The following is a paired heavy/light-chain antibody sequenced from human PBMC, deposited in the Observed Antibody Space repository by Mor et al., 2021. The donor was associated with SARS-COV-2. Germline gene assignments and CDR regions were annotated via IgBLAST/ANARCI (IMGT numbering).Light chain of an antibody. CDR2: DTS. V-gene: IGLV7-46*01. CDR1: TGAVTSGHY. J-gene: IGLJ3*02. Sequence: QAVVTQEPSLTVSPGGTVTLTCGSSTGAVTSGHYPYWFQQKPGQAPRALIYDTSDRHSWTPARFSGSLLGGKAALTLSGALPEDEAEYYCLLSYSGTHRVFGGGTKVTVL. CDR3: LLSYSGTHRV.
Heavy chain of an antibody. V-gene: IGHV3-33*01. CDR2: IWYDGTRT. J-gene: IGHJ3*02. Sequence: QVQLVESGGGVVQPGQSLRLSCAASGFTFRSYGMHWVRQAPGKGLEWVAIIWYDGTRTYYADSVKGRFTISRDNSKNMLYLQMNSLRAEDTALYYCARNTFDIWDQGTMVTVSS. CDR1: GFTFRSYG. CDR3: ARNTFDI.